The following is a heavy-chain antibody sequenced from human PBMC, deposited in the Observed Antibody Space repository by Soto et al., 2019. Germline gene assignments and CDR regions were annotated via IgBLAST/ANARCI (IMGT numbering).Heavy chain of an antibody. CDR3: ARLVGAYQHYIDY. D-gene: IGHD1-26*01. CDR1: GFTFSSNS. J-gene: IGHJ4*02. V-gene: IGHV3-21*01. Sequence: GGSLRLSCAASGFTFSSNSMIWVGQAPGKGLEWVSYIDSTSMHIYYADSVKGRFTITRDNAKKSVYLQMTSLRAEDTAVYYCARLVGAYQHYIDYWGQGTLVTVSS. CDR2: IDSTSMHI.